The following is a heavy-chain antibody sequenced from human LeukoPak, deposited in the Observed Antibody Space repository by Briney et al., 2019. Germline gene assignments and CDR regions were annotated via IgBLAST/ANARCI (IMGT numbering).Heavy chain of an antibody. CDR2: ISNDGSTI. CDR1: GFTVSSNY. CDR3: AKDWYRVRSVQNRIDD. D-gene: IGHD3-3*01. V-gene: IGHV3-30*18. Sequence: SGGSLRLSCAASGFTVSSNYMSWVRQAPGKGLEWVAIISNDGSTIYYADSVKGRFTTSRDNSENTLYLQMNSLRADDTAVYYCAKDWYRVRSVQNRIDDWGQGTLVTVSS. J-gene: IGHJ4*02.